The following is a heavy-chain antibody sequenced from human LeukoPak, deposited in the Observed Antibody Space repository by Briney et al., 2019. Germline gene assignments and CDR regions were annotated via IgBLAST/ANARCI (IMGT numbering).Heavy chain of an antibody. CDR1: GYTFTGYY. CDR2: INPNSGDT. CDR3: ACWGGGNQGH. D-gene: IGHD4-23*01. J-gene: IGHJ4*02. Sequence: GASVKVSCKASGYTFTGYYMRWVRQAPGQGLEWMGRINPNSGDTIYAQNFQGRVTVTRDTSISTAYMELSRLRSDDTAVYYCACWGGGNQGHWGQGTLVTVSS. V-gene: IGHV1-2*06.